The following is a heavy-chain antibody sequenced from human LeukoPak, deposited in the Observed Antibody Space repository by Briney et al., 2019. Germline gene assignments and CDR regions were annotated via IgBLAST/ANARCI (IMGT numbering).Heavy chain of an antibody. CDR1: GCTFSSYA. CDR2: ISGSGDTT. Sequence: GGSLRLSCAASGCTFSSYAMNWVRQAPGKGLEWVSFISGSGDTTYYADSVKGRFTISRDKSKNTLYLQMNSLRAEDTAVYYCAKSRGESRGASNYWGQGTLVTVSS. V-gene: IGHV3-23*01. CDR3: AKSRGESRGASNY. J-gene: IGHJ4*02. D-gene: IGHD1-26*01.